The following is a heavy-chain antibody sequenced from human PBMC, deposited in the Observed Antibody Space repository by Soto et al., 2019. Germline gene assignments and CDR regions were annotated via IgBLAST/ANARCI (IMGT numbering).Heavy chain of an antibody. CDR1: GASISSGAFY. Sequence: QVQLQESGPGLVKPSQTLSLTCAVSGASISSGAFYWSWIRQRPGKGLEWIGYMYYTGTTYYNPSLKSRVVISGDTSQNHFSLTLSSVTAADTAVYYCARRRGFSNWDFVADAFDFWGQGTKGTVSS. CDR2: MYYTGTT. J-gene: IGHJ3*01. V-gene: IGHV4-31*11. CDR3: ARRRGFSNWDFVADAFDF. D-gene: IGHD1-7*01.